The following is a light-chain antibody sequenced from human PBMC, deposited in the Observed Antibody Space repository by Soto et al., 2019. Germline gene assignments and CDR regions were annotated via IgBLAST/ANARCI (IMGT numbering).Light chain of an antibody. CDR1: QGIRHY. J-gene: IGKJ5*01. CDR2: GAS. CDR3: QQVYGHPPA. Sequence: DIQLTQSPSFLSASIGARVTITCRASQGIRHYLAWYQQKPGKAPSLLMYGASTLQSGVPSRFSGSGSGTEFTLTISSLQPEDVATYFCQQVYGHPPAFGPGTRLQ. V-gene: IGKV1-9*01.